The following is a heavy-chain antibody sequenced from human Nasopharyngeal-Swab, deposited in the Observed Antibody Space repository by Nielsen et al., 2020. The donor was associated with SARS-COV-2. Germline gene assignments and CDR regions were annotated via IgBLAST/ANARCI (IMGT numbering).Heavy chain of an antibody. CDR2: VSRSSSRS. J-gene: IGHJ1*01. V-gene: IGHV3-48*02. CDR3: VRDVAMVGATLDT. D-gene: IGHD1-26*01. Sequence: VRQDPGKGLEWVAYVSRSSSRSYYADSVEGRFTISRDNPKNSLFLQMDSLRDEDTAVYFCVRDVAMVGATLDTWGQGTLVTVSS.